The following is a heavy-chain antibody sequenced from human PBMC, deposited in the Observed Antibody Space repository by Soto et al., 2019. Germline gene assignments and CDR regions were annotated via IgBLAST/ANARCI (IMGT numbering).Heavy chain of an antibody. CDR3: ASLRDWSPLYYFDY. V-gene: IGHV4-31*03. Sequence: TSETLSLTCTVSGGSISSVGYYWSWIRQHPGKGLEWIGYIYYSGSTYYNPSLKSRVTISVDTSKNQFSLKLSSVTAADTAVYYCASLRDWSPLYYFDYWGQGTLVTVSS. D-gene: IGHD3-9*01. CDR2: IYYSGST. CDR1: GGSISSVGYY. J-gene: IGHJ4*02.